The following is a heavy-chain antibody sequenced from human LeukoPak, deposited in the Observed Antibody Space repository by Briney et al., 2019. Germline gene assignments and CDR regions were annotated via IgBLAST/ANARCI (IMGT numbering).Heavy chain of an antibody. Sequence: AGGSLRLSCAASGFTFSSYWMHWVRQAPGKGLVWIPRINSDGSSTSYADSVEGRFTISRDNAKNTLYLQMNSLRAEDTAVYYCVRLSWELGDGGVTWGQGTLVTVSS. CDR1: GFTFSSYW. CDR3: VRLSWELGDGGVT. CDR2: INSDGSST. V-gene: IGHV3-74*01. D-gene: IGHD1-26*01. J-gene: IGHJ5*02.